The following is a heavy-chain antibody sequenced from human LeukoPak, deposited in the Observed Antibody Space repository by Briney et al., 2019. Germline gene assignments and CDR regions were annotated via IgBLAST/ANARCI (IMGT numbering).Heavy chain of an antibody. D-gene: IGHD4-23*01. Sequence: PSETLSLTCTVSGGSISSSSYYWGWIRQPPGKGLEWIGNIYYSGSTYYNPSLKSRVTISVDTSKNQVSLKLSSVTAADTAVYYCARLHYGGNYGFYYYYMDVWGKGTTVTISS. CDR2: IYYSGST. CDR3: ARLHYGGNYGFYYYYMDV. J-gene: IGHJ6*03. V-gene: IGHV4-39*01. CDR1: GGSISSSSYY.